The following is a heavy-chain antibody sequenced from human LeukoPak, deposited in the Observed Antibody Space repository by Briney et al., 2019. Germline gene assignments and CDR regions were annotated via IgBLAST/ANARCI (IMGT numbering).Heavy chain of an antibody. V-gene: IGHV4-59*01. D-gene: IGHD6-13*01. CDR3: ARDLRSSSWYVFDY. Sequence: SETLSLTCTVYGGSITNYYWSWIRQPPGKGLEWIGYITYSGSTNYNPSLKSRVTISVDTSKNQLSLKLSSVTAADTAVYYCARDLRSSSWYVFDYWGQGTLVTVSS. CDR1: GGSITNYY. J-gene: IGHJ4*02. CDR2: ITYSGST.